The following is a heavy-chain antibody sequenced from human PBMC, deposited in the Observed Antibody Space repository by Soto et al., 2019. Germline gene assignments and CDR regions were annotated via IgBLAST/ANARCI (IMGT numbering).Heavy chain of an antibody. CDR3: AREASKSFDI. CDR2: ISYDGSNK. CDR1: GFTFSSYA. Sequence: QVQLVESGGGVVQPGRSLRLSSAASGFTFSSYAMHWVRQAPGKGLEWVAVISYDGSNKYYADSVKGRFTISRDNSKNTLYLQMNSLRAEDTAVYYCAREASKSFDIWGQGTMVTFSS. V-gene: IGHV3-30-3*01. D-gene: IGHD4-4*01. J-gene: IGHJ3*02.